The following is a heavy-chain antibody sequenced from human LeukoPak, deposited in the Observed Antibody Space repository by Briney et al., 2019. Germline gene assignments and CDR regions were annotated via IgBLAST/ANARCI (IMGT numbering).Heavy chain of an antibody. CDR2: IYYSGST. CDR1: GGSISSSSYS. V-gene: IGHV4-39*01. D-gene: IGHD2-15*01. J-gene: IGHJ4*02. Sequence: SETLSLTCSVSGGSISSSSYSWGWIRQPPGKGLEWIGSIYYSGSTYYNPSLKSRVTISVDTSKNQFSLKLSSVTAADTAVYYCARHPPYLGYCSGGSCYGRGFDYWGQGTLVTVSS. CDR3: ARHPPYLGYCSGGSCYGRGFDY.